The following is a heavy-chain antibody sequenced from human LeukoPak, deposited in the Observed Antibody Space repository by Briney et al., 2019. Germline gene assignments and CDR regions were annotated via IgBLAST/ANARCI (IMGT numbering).Heavy chain of an antibody. CDR2: ISASSATI. J-gene: IGHJ4*02. V-gene: IGHV3-48*02. Sequence: GRSLTLPCAAPGFTSSTFSMNWVRQAPGKELDWVSYISASSATIYYADSVKGRFTISRDNAKNSLDLQMNSLRDEDAAVYYCARDGGQTPSLFDYWGQATLVTVSS. D-gene: IGHD3-16*01. CDR3: ARDGGQTPSLFDY. CDR1: GFTSSTFS.